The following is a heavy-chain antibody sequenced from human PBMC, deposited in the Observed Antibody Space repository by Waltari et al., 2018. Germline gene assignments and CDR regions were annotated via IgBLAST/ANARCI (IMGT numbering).Heavy chain of an antibody. CDR1: GYSISSGYY. CDR2: IYHSGST. CDR3: ARRYYYGSGSYYPFDY. Sequence: QVQLQESGPGLVKPSETLSLTCAVSGYSISSGYYWGWIRQPPGKVLEWIGSIYHSGSTYYNPSLKSLVTISVDTSKNQFSLKLSSVTAADTAVYYCARRYYYGSGSYYPFDYWGQGTLVTVSS. D-gene: IGHD3-10*01. J-gene: IGHJ4*02. V-gene: IGHV4-38-2*01.